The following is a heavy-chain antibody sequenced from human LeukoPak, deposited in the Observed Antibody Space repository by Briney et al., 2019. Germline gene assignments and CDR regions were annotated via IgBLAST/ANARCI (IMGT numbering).Heavy chain of an antibody. CDR1: GGTFSSYA. Sequence: GASVKVSCKASGGTFSSYAISWVRRAPGQGLEWMRGIIPIFGTANCAQKFQGRVTITADESTSTAYMELSSLRSEDTAVYYCARERSSSNNDAFDIWGQGTMVTVSS. D-gene: IGHD6-13*01. J-gene: IGHJ3*02. V-gene: IGHV1-69*13. CDR3: ARERSSSNNDAFDI. CDR2: IIPIFGTA.